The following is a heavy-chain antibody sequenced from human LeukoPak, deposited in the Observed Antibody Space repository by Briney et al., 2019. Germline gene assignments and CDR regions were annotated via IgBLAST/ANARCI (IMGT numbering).Heavy chain of an antibody. CDR1: GGSISSYY. CDR3: ARRAANDYSISNYYYGMDV. CDR2: IYYSGST. Sequence: SETLSLTCTVSGGSISSYYWSWIRQPPGKGLEWIGDIYYSGSTNYNPSLKSRVTISVDTSKNQFSLKLSSVTAADTAVYYCARRAANDYSISNYYYGMDVWGQGTTVTVSS. D-gene: IGHD4-4*01. J-gene: IGHJ6*02. V-gene: IGHV4-59*12.